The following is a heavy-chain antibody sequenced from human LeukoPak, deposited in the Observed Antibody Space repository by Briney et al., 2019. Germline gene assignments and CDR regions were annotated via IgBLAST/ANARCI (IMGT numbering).Heavy chain of an antibody. CDR3: ARGGYYFDY. Sequence: GGSQRLSCAASEFTFSSFEMNWVRQAPGKGLEWVSKISDSGGTIYYADSVKGRFTIFRDNAENSLYLQMSSLRAEDTAVYYCARGGYYFDYWGQGTLVTVSS. V-gene: IGHV3-48*03. CDR2: ISDSGGTI. CDR1: EFTFSSFE. J-gene: IGHJ4*02.